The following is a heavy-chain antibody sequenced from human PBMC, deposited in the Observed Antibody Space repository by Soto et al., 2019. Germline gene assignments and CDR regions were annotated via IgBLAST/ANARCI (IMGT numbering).Heavy chain of an antibody. CDR3: ARGGTDYGDYIFRYYFDY. J-gene: IGHJ4*02. D-gene: IGHD4-17*01. CDR1: GFTFSSYG. V-gene: IGHV3-33*01. Sequence: GGSLRLSCAASGFTFSSYGMHWVRQAPGKGLEWVAVIWYDGSNKYYADSVKGRFTISRDNSKNTLYLQMNSLRAEDTAVYYCARGGTDYGDYIFRYYFDYWGQGTLVTVSS. CDR2: IWYDGSNK.